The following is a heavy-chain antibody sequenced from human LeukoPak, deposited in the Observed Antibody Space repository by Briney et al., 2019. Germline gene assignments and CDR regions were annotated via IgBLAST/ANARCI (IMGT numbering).Heavy chain of an antibody. CDR3: ARVGSGSYFLDGFDI. CDR1: GLTFSSYG. CDR2: ISSSSSTI. D-gene: IGHD1-26*01. Sequence: GGSLRLSCAASGLTFSSYGMNWVRQAPGKGLEWVSYISSSSSTIYYADSVKGRFTISRDNAKNSLYLRMNSLRAEDTAVYYCARVGSGSYFLDGFDIWGQGTMVTVSS. V-gene: IGHV3-48*01. J-gene: IGHJ3*02.